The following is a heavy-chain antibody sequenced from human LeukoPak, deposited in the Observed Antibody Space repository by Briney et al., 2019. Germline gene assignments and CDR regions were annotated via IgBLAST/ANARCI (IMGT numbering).Heavy chain of an antibody. D-gene: IGHD4-17*01. CDR3: ARAGLATVTTSDY. V-gene: IGHV3-30*02. CDR2: IRYDGCNK. J-gene: IGHJ4*02. CDR1: GFTFSSYG. Sequence: GGSLRLSCAASGFTFSSYGMHWVRQAPGKGLEWVAFIRYDGCNKYYADSVKGRFTISRDNSKNTLYLQMNSLRAEDTAVYYCARAGLATVTTSDYWGQGTLVTVSS.